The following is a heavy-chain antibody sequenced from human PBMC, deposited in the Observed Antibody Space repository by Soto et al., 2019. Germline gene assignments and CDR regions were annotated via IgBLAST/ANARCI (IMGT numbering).Heavy chain of an antibody. J-gene: IGHJ3*02. CDR2: ISYDGSNK. V-gene: IGHV3-30*03. CDR1: GFTFSSYS. D-gene: IGHD3-16*02. CDR3: ARDRIYDYIWGSYRRDAFDI. Sequence: GGSLRLSCAASGFTFSSYSMNWVRQAPGKGLEWVAVISYDGSNKYYADSVKGRFTISRDNSKNTLYLQMNSLRAEDTAVYYCARDRIYDYIWGSYRRDAFDIWGQGTMVTVSS.